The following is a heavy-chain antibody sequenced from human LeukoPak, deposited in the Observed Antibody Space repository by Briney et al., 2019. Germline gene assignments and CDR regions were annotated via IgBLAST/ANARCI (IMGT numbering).Heavy chain of an antibody. J-gene: IGHJ4*02. CDR2: ISTDGGHT. CDR1: GFTFSSYA. V-gene: IGHV3-64*04. Sequence: GGSLRLSCSTSGFTFSSYAMHWVRQAPGKGLQYVSAISTDGGHTYYADSVKGRFTISRDNAKNSLYLQMNSLRAEDTAVYYCASWRSSGSYYVWGQGTLVTVSS. D-gene: IGHD1-26*01. CDR3: ASWRSSGSYYV.